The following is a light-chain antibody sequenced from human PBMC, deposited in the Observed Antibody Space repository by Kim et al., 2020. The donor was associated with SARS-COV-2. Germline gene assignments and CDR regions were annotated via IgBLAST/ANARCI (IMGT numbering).Light chain of an antibody. CDR3: QQLNSNHRRT. CDR1: QGISSY. V-gene: IGKV1-9*01. J-gene: IGKJ4*01. CDR2: AAS. Sequence: DIQLTQSPSFLSASVGDRVTITCRASQGISSYLAWYQQKPGKAPKLLIYAASTLQSGVPSRFSGSGSGTEFTLTISSLQPEDFATYYCQQLNSNHRRTFGEGTKVDIK.